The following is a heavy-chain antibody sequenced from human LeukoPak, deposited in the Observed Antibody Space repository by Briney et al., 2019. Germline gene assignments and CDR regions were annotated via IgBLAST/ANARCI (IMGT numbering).Heavy chain of an antibody. CDR2: IYTSGST. CDR1: GGSISSYY. Sequence: SETLSLTCTVSGGSISSYYWSWIRQPPGKGLEWIGYIYTSGSTNYNPSPKSRVTISVDTSKNQFSLKLSSVTAADTAVYYCARQTSVRGMDVWGKGTTVTVSS. CDR3: ARQTSVRGMDV. D-gene: IGHD3-10*01. V-gene: IGHV4-4*09. J-gene: IGHJ6*03.